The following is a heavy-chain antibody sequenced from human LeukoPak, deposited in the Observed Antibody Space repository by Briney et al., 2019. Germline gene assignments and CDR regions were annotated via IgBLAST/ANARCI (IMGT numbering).Heavy chain of an antibody. V-gene: IGHV1-2*02. CDR3: ARGVVAASFYYYMDV. CDR2: IRPDSGGT. D-gene: IGHD2-15*01. CDR1: GYTFTGYY. Sequence: ASAKVSCKASGYTFTGYYMHWVRQAPGQGLEWMGWIRPDSGGTNYAQKFQGRVTMTRDTSISTAYMELSRLTSDDTAVYYCARGVVAASFYYYMDVWDKGTTVTISS. J-gene: IGHJ6*03.